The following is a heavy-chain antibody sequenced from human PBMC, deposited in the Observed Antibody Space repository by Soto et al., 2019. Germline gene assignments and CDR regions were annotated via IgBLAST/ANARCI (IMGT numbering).Heavy chain of an antibody. J-gene: IGHJ4*02. Sequence: PSETLSLTCTVSGSSISSYYWSWIRQPPGKGLEWIGYIYYSGSTNYNPSLKSRVTISVDTSKNQFSLKLSSVTAADTAVYYCARTASPYGDLDYWGQGTLVTVSS. CDR2: IYYSGST. V-gene: IGHV4-59*01. CDR3: ARTASPYGDLDY. CDR1: GSSISSYY. D-gene: IGHD4-17*01.